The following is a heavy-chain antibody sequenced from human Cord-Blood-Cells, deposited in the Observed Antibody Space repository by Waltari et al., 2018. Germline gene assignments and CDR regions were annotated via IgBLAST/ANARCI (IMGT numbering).Heavy chain of an antibody. CDR1: GFTFSSYS. CDR3: ARDQPYYDFWSGYHDAFDI. J-gene: IGHJ3*02. CDR2: ISSSSSYI. D-gene: IGHD3-3*01. Sequence: EVQLVESGGGLVTPGGSLRLSCAASGFTFSSYSMNWVRQAPGMGLEWVSSISSSSSYIYYADSVKGRFTISRDNAKNSLYLQMNSLRAEDTAVYYCARDQPYYDFWSGYHDAFDIWGQGTMVTVSS. V-gene: IGHV3-21*01.